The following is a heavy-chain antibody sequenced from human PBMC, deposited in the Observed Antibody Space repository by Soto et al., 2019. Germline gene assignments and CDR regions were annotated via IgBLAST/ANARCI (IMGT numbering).Heavy chain of an antibody. J-gene: IGHJ6*03. CDR3: ARAPIFGVARVLDYMDV. CDR2: IGTAGDT. V-gene: IGHV3-13*01. CDR1: GFTFSSYD. Sequence: GGSLRLSCAASGFTFSSYDMHWVRQATGKGLEWVSAIGTAGDTYYPGSVKGRFTISRENAKNSLYLQMNSLRAGDTAVYYCARAPIFGVARVLDYMDVWGKGTTVTVSS. D-gene: IGHD3-3*01.